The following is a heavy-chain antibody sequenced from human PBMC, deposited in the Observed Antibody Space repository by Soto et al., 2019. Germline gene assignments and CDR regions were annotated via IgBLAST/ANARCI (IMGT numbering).Heavy chain of an antibody. CDR1: GGTFSSYT. Sequence: QVQLVQSGAEVKKPGSSVKVSCKASGGTFSSYTISWVRQAPGQGLEWMGRIIPILGIANYAQKFQGRVTITADXXTXTXXMELSSLRSEDTAVYYCARIGGYCSSTSCPGAFDIWGQGTMVTVSS. CDR2: IIPILGIA. CDR3: ARIGGYCSSTSCPGAFDI. J-gene: IGHJ3*02. D-gene: IGHD2-2*01. V-gene: IGHV1-69*02.